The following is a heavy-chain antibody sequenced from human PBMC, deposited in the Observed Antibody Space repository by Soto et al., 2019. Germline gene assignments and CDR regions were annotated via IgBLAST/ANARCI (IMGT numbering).Heavy chain of an antibody. V-gene: IGHV1-18*01. D-gene: IGHD6-13*01. CDR2: ISAYNGNT. J-gene: IGHJ4*02. Sequence: QVQLVQSGAEVKKPGASVKVSCKASGYTFTSYGISWVRQAPGQGLEWMGWISAYNGNTNYAQKLQGRVTMTTDTSTSTAYMELRSLRSDDTAVYYCARDFRSSWYSSPETQFDYWGQGTLVTVSS. CDR1: GYTFTSYG. CDR3: ARDFRSSWYSSPETQFDY.